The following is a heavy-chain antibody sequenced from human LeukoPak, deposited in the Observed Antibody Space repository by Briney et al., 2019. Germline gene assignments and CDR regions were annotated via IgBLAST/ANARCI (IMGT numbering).Heavy chain of an antibody. V-gene: IGHV4-59*01. CDR2: IYYSGST. D-gene: IGHD2-15*01. J-gene: IGHJ5*02. Sequence: SETLSLTCTVSGGSISSYYWSWIRQPPGKGLEWIGYIYYSGSTNYNPSLKSRVTISVDTSKNQFSLKLSSVTAADTAVYYCAGGERYCSGGSCYRRIWFDPWGQGTLVTVSS. CDR1: GGSISSYY. CDR3: AGGERYCSGGSCYRRIWFDP.